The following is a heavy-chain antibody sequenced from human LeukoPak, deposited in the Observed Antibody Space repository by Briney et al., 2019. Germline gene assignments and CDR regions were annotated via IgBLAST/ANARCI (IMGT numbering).Heavy chain of an antibody. CDR3: ARVAGGYSYGYGYYYYMDV. CDR2: IYYSGST. J-gene: IGHJ6*03. V-gene: IGHV4-61*08. D-gene: IGHD5-18*01. Sequence: SETLSLTCTVSGGSISSGGYYWSWIRQPPGKGLEWIGYIYYSGSTNYNPSLKSRVTISVDTSKNQFSLKLSSVTAADTAVYYCARVAGGYSYGYGYYYYMDVWGKGTTVTISS. CDR1: GGSISSGGYY.